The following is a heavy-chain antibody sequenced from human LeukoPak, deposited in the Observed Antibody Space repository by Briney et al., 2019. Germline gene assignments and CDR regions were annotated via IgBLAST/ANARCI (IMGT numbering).Heavy chain of an antibody. CDR3: ARLTMVRGVPLGYYYYYMDV. CDR1: GGSFSGYY. Sequence: PSETLSLTCAVYGGSFSGYYWSWIRQPPGKGLEWIGEINHSGSTNYNPSLKSRVTISVDTSKNQFSLKLSSVTAADTAVYYCARLTMVRGVPLGYYYYYMDVWGKGTTVTVSS. J-gene: IGHJ6*03. V-gene: IGHV4-34*01. CDR2: INHSGST. D-gene: IGHD3-10*01.